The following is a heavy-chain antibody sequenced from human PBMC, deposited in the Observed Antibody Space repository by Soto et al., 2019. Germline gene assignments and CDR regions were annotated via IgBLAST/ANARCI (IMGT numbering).Heavy chain of an antibody. J-gene: IGHJ3*02. CDR1: GFTFTSSA. V-gene: IGHV1-58*02. D-gene: IGHD4-4*01. CDR3: AAGVTYDGNFDS. Sequence: ASVKVSCKASGFTFTSSAMQWVRQARGQRLEWIGWIVVGSGNTNYAQKFQERVSITRDMSTRTAYMELSSLRSEDTAVYYCAAGVTYDGNFDSWGQGKMVTVSS. CDR2: IVVGSGNT.